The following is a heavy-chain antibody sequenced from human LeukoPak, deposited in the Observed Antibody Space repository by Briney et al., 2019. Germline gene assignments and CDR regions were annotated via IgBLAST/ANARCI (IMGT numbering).Heavy chain of an antibody. Sequence: GRSLRLSCAASGFTFSSYSMNWVRQAPGKGLECVSSISSSSSYIYYADAVKGRFTISRDNAKNSLYLQMNSLRAEDTAVYYCARDGHGDYFDYWGQGTLVTVSP. J-gene: IGHJ4*02. D-gene: IGHD4-17*01. CDR1: GFTFSSYS. V-gene: IGHV3-21*01. CDR3: ARDGHGDYFDY. CDR2: ISSSSSYI.